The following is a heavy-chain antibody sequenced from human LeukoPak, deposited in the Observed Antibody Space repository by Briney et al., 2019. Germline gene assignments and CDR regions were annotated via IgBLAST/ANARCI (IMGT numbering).Heavy chain of an antibody. CDR2: ISSSSSYI. V-gene: IGHV3-21*01. CDR3: ARDMGGVVVITCYFDY. CDR1: GFTFSSYS. D-gene: IGHD3-22*01. Sequence: GGSLRLSCAASGFTFSSYSMNWVRQAPGKGLEWVSSISSSSSYIYYADSVKGRFTISRDNAKTSLYLQMNTLKDEDTAVYDCARDMGGVVVITCYFDYWGQGTLVTVSS. J-gene: IGHJ4*02.